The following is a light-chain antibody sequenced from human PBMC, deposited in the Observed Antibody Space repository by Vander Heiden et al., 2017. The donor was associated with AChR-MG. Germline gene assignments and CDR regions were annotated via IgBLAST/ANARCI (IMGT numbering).Light chain of an antibody. CDR2: DVS. Sequence: SALPQPPSVSGSPGQPITISCTGTSSDVGGYNYVSWYQQHPGKAPKLMIYDVSNRPSGVSNRFSGSKSGNTASLTISGLQAEDEADYYCSSYTSSSTSYVFGTGTKVTVL. V-gene: IGLV2-14*01. CDR3: SSYTSSSTSYV. J-gene: IGLJ1*01. CDR1: SSDVGGYNY.